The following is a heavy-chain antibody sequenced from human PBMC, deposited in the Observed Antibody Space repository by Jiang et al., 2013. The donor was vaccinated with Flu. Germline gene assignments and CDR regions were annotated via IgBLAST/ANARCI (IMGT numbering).Heavy chain of an antibody. V-gene: IGHV1-69-2*01. CDR2: VDPEDGET. D-gene: IGHD4-23*01. Sequence: TFTDYYMHWVQQAPGKGLEWMGLVDPEDGETIYAXKFQGRVTITADTSTDTAYMELSSLRSEDTAVYYCATLPYGGNSADYWGQGTLVTVSS. CDR1: TFTDYY. J-gene: IGHJ4*02. CDR3: ATLPYGGNSADY.